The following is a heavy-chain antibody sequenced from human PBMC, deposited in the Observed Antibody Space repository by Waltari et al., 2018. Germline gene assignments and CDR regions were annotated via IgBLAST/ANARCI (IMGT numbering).Heavy chain of an antibody. J-gene: IGHJ3*02. V-gene: IGHV1-2*06. CDR1: GYTFSAYF. CDR2: IDPNSGGT. Sequence: QVQLVQSGAEVTKPGASVKVSCKASGYTFSAYFMHRVRQAPGQGLEWMGRIDPNSGGTNYAQKFQGRVTMTRDTSISTIYMELRRLTFDDTALYYCARDASTAVPEGDAFDIWGQGTMVAVSA. D-gene: IGHD6-19*01. CDR3: ARDASTAVPEGDAFDI.